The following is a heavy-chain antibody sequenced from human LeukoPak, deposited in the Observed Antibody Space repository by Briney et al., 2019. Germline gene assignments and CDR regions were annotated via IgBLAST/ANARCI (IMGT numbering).Heavy chain of an antibody. D-gene: IGHD4-17*01. V-gene: IGHV3-33*01. Sequence: GSLRLSCAASGFTFSSYGMHWVRQAPGKGLEWVAVIWYDGSNKYYADSVKGRFTISRDNSKNTLYLQMNSLRAEDTAVYYCAGVRVTTTLIDYWGQGTLVTVSS. CDR3: AGVRVTTTLIDY. J-gene: IGHJ4*02. CDR1: GFTFSSYG. CDR2: IWYDGSNK.